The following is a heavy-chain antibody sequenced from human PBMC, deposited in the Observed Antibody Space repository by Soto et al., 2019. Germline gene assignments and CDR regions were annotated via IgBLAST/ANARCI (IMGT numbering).Heavy chain of an antibody. CDR2: IYYSGST. V-gene: IGHV4-39*01. CDR3: ARHLVLLWFGELYPPHWYFDL. D-gene: IGHD3-10*01. J-gene: IGHJ2*01. Sequence: PSETLSLTCTVSGGSISSSSYYWGWIRQPPGKGLEWIGSIYYSGSTYYNPSLKSRVTISVDTSKNQFSLKLSSVTAADTAVYYCARHLVLLWFGELYPPHWYFDLWGRGTLVTVSS. CDR1: GGSISSSSYY.